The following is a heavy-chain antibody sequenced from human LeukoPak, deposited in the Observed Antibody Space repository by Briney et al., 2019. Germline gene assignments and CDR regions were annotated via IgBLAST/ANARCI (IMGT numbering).Heavy chain of an antibody. CDR2: FDPEDGET. CDR3: ATGGGFGEPLGY. D-gene: IGHD3-10*01. J-gene: IGHJ4*02. CDR1: GYTLTELS. Sequence: GASVKVSCKVSGYTLTELSMHWVRQAPGKGLEWMGGFDPEDGETIYAQKFQGRVTMTEDTSTDTAYMELSSLRSEDTAVYYCATGGGFGEPLGYWGQGTLVTVSS. V-gene: IGHV1-24*01.